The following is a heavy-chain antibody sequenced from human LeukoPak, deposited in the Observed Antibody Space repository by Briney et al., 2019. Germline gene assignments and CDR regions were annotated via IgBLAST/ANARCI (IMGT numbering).Heavy chain of an antibody. CDR2: ISSSSSTI. CDR1: GFTFSSYS. V-gene: IGHV3-48*04. D-gene: IGHD6-19*01. J-gene: IGHJ4*02. Sequence: PGGSLRLSCAASGFTFSSYSMNWVRQAPGKGLEWVSYISSSSSTIYYADSVKGRFTMSMDNAEKLLYLQMNSLRVDDTAVYYCVLGSGWHDSYWGQGTLVTVSS. CDR3: VLGSGWHDSY.